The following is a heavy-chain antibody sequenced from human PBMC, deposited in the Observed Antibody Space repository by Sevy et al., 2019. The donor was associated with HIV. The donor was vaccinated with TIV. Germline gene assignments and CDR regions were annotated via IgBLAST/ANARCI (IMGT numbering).Heavy chain of an antibody. CDR1: GSTFNTHA. Sequence: GGSLRLSCAASGSTFNTHAMNWVRQAPGKGLEWVSVISATGSSTYYADSVKGRFTISRDNSKNTLYLQMNSLTADDTAVYYCAKALNPALESMIEVIFRTLKGFDFWGQGTMVTVSS. CDR3: AKALNPALESMIEVIFRTLKGFDF. V-gene: IGHV3-23*01. J-gene: IGHJ3*01. CDR2: ISATGSST. D-gene: IGHD3-22*01.